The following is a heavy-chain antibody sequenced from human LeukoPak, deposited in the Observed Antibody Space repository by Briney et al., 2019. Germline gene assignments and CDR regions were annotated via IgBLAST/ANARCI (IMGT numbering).Heavy chain of an antibody. CDR3: TRGLEGFTAYDDF. J-gene: IGHJ4*02. CDR1: GFSVGDYA. Sequence: PGGSLTLSCRASGFSVGDYAMSWVRQAPGKGLEWVGFIRSKTYGGTADYAASVEGRFTISRDDSNNTVYLQMNSLKTENTAVYYCTRGLEGFTAYDDFWGQGTLVTVSS. CDR2: IRSKTYGGTA. V-gene: IGHV3-49*04. D-gene: IGHD5-12*01.